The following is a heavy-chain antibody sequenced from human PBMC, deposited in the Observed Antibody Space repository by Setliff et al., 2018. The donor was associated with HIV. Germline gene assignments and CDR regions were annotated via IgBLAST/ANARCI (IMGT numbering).Heavy chain of an antibody. Sequence: SETLSLTCAVYGRAFTGYFWTWIRHFPGKGLEWIGEINHSGSVNYNPSLKSRVNISVDMSKNQVSLKVTSVNVADTATYFCAAKPMIRGRPFDSWGQGTLVTVS. V-gene: IGHV4-34*01. CDR3: AAKPMIRGRPFDS. D-gene: IGHD3-10*01. J-gene: IGHJ5*01. CDR1: GRAFTGYF. CDR2: INHSGSV.